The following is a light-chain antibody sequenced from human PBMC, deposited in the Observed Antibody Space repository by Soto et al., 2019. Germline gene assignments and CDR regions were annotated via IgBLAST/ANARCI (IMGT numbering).Light chain of an antibody. J-gene: IGKJ4*01. V-gene: IGKV3-15*01. CDR2: DAS. CDR1: QSVYNN. Sequence: EIVMTQSPATRSVSPGEGATLSCKASQSVYNNLAWYQQRPGQPPRLLIYDASTRATGISARFSGSGYGTEFTLTISSLQSEDFAVYFCQQCRNWPLTFGGGTKVEIK. CDR3: QQCRNWPLT.